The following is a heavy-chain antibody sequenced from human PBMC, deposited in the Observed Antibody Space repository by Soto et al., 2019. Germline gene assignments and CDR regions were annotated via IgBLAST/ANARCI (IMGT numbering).Heavy chain of an antibody. CDR1: GYTFTDHY. J-gene: IGHJ4*02. Sequence: ASVKVSCKASGYTFTDHYINWVRQAPGQGPEYMGWIHPNSGDTKYVQRFQGRVIMTRDTSISTAYLQWSSLKASDTAMYYCASAGGVAAPFDYWGQGTLVTVSS. CDR2: IHPNSGDT. D-gene: IGHD2-15*01. V-gene: IGHV1-2*02. CDR3: ASAGGVAAPFDY.